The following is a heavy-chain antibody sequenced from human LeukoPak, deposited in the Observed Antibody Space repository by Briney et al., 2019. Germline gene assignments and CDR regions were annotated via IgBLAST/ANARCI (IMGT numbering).Heavy chain of an antibody. D-gene: IGHD3-22*01. V-gene: IGHV1-46*01. Sequence: ASVKVSCKESGYTFPSHYMYWVGQARGQGLEWMGIFNLSCGCTSYAQKVRGRVTITRDTSTSTVYVELRSLRSDDTAVYYCARGGYYYDSSGYYSTKRRGILYDFWGQGTRVTVSS. CDR2: FNLSCGCT. CDR1: GYTFPSHY. CDR3: ARGGYYYDSSGYYSTKRRGILYDF. J-gene: IGHJ4*02.